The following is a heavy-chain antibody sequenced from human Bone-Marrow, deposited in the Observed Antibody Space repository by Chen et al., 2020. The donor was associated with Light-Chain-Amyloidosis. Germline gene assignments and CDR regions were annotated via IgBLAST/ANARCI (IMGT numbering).Heavy chain of an antibody. V-gene: IGHV3-23*01. CDR2: INSRGEKT. D-gene: IGHD2-21*01. Sequence: EAHLLESGGDLVQPGGSLRLSCAASGFGFSNSGMNWVRQAPGKGLEWVSGINSRGEKTSYADAVKGRFTISRDNSRNNLFLQMNSLRAEDTAIYYCVIVDEWGQGTLVTVSS. CDR1: GFGFSNSG. CDR3: VIVDE. J-gene: IGHJ4*02.